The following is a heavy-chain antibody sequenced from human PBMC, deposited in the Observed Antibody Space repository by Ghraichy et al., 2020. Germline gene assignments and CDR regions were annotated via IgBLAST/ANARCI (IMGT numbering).Heavy chain of an antibody. CDR1: GFTFGSYS. CDR3: ARGTGRGRDAVDI. Sequence: GESLNISCAASGFTFGSYSMNWVRQAPGKGLAWVSYISSISTIYNADSVKGRFTISRDIAKNSLYLQMKSLRDEDTAVYYCARGTGRGRDAVDIWGQGTMVTVSS. CDR2: ISSISTI. J-gene: IGHJ3*02. V-gene: IGHV3-48*02. D-gene: IGHD1-1*01.